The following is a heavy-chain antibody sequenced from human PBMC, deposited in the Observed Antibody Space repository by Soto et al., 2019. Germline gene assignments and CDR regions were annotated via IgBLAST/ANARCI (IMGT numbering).Heavy chain of an antibody. CDR1: GGTFSSYA. D-gene: IGHD3-3*01. Sequence: SVKVSCKASGGTFSSYAISWVRQAPGQGLEWMGGIIPIFGTANYAQKFQGRVTITADKSTSTAYMELSSLRSEDAAVYYCARGDFWSGYYPNYYYYGMDVWGQGTTVTVSS. CDR2: IIPIFGTA. V-gene: IGHV1-69*06. J-gene: IGHJ6*02. CDR3: ARGDFWSGYYPNYYYYGMDV.